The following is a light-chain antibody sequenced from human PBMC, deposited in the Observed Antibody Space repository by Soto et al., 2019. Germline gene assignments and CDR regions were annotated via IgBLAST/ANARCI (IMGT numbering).Light chain of an antibody. CDR3: SSYASGGSYV. J-gene: IGLJ1*01. Sequence: QSALTQPASVSGSPGQSITISCSGSSSDVGGYNAVSWYQQHPGKVPKLVIYGVSDRPSGISSRFSASKSGNTASLTISGLQAEDEADYYCSSYASGGSYVFGTGTKPPS. CDR2: GVS. V-gene: IGLV2-14*03. CDR1: SSDVGGYNA.